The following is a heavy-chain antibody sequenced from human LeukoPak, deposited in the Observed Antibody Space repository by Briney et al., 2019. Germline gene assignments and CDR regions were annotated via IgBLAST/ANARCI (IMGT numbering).Heavy chain of an antibody. V-gene: IGHV3-7*01. D-gene: IGHD3-22*01. Sequence: GGSLRLSCAASGFTFSSYWMSWVRQAPGKGLEWVANIQQDGSEKYYVDSVEGRFTISRDNAKNSLDLQMNSLRAEDSAVYYCAREIVYFDKSYFDYWGQGSLVTVSS. J-gene: IGHJ4*02. CDR1: GFTFSSYW. CDR2: IQQDGSEK. CDR3: AREIVYFDKSYFDY.